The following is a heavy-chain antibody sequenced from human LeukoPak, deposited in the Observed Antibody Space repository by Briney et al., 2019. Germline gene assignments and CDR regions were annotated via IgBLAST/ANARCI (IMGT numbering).Heavy chain of an antibody. V-gene: IGHV4-34*01. CDR1: GGSITGYY. J-gene: IGHJ6*03. CDR2: INHSGST. Sequence: SETLSLTCAVYGGSITGYYWSWIRQTPGRGLEWVGEINHSGSTNYNPSLKSRVTISVDTSKNQFSLKLSSVTAADTAVYYCARGVPRRYSSSSDHYYYYYMDVWGKGTTVTVSS. D-gene: IGHD6-6*01. CDR3: ARGVPRRYSSSSDHYYYYYMDV.